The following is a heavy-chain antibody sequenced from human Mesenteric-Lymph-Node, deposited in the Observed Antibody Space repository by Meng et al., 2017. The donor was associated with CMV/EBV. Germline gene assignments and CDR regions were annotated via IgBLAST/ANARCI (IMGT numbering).Heavy chain of an antibody. J-gene: IGHJ4*02. D-gene: IGHD3-10*01. V-gene: IGHV3-30*04. Sequence: ASAFIFTICAIYWVRQAPGKGLEWLAVISFDGGNKYSADTVKGRFTISRDNSKDVLYLQMNSLRPEDTAMYYCARDNSGYPRIFDYWGQGTLVTVSS. CDR1: AFIFTICA. CDR2: ISFDGGNK. CDR3: ARDNSGYPRIFDY.